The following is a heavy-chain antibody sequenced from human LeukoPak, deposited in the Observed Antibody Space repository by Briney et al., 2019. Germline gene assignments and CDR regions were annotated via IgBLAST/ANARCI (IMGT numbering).Heavy chain of an antibody. J-gene: IGHJ6*03. CDR1: GSSFTSYW. CDR2: IYPGDSDT. D-gene: IGHD2-2*01. V-gene: IGHV5-51*01. CDR3: ARQRDYCSSTSCPLYMDV. Sequence: PGESLKISCKGSGSSFTSYWIGWVRQLPGKGLEWMGIIYPGDSDTRYSPSFQGQVTISADKSISTAYLQWSSLKASDTAMYYCARQRDYCSSTSCPLYMDVWGKGTTVTVSS.